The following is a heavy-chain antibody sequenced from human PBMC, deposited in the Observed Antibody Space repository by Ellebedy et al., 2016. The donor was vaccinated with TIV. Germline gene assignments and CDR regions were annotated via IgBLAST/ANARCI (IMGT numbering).Heavy chain of an antibody. CDR3: ATYTMGRLDY. J-gene: IGHJ4*02. CDR1: GGSISSGDYY. D-gene: IGHD1-1*01. CDR2: IYYSGNT. V-gene: IGHV4-30-4*01. Sequence: MPSETLSLTCAVSGGSISSGDYYWSWIRQSPGKGLEWVGYIYYSGNTNYSPSLKSRVTISLDTSKNQFSLKLSSVTAADTAVYYCATYTMGRLDYWGQGTLVTVSS.